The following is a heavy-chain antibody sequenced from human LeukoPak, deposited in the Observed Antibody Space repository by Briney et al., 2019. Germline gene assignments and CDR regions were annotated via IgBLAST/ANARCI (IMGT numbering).Heavy chain of an antibody. V-gene: IGHV1-8*01. D-gene: IGHD3-10*01. CDR3: ARGSPSYYYGSGSTFDY. J-gene: IGHJ4*02. Sequence: ASVKVSCKASGYTFTSYDINWVRQATGRGLEWMGWMNPNSGNTGYAQKFQGRVTMTRNTSISTAYMELSSLRSEDTAVYYCARGSPSYYYGSGSTFDYWGQGTLVTVSS. CDR1: GYTFTSYD. CDR2: MNPNSGNT.